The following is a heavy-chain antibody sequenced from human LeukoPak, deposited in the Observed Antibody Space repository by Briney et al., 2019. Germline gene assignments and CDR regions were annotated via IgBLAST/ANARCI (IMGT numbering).Heavy chain of an antibody. CDR3: ARGTNYGDLDY. V-gene: IGHV3-48*01. D-gene: IGHD4-17*01. CDR2: ISSTSGPT. J-gene: IGHJ4*02. CDR1: GFTFSSYS. Sequence: PGGSLRLSCAASGFTFSSYSMNWVRQAPGKGLEWVSYISSTSGPTYYADSVKGRFTISRDNAKNSLYLQMNSLRAEDTAVYYCARGTNYGDLDYWGQGTLVTVSS.